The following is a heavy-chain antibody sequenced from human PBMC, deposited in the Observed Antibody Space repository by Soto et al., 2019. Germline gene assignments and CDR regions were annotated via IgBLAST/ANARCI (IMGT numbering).Heavy chain of an antibody. D-gene: IGHD5-18*01. CDR1: GFTFSSYA. V-gene: IGHV3-23*01. Sequence: GGSLRLSCAASGFTFSSYAMSWVRQAPGKGLEWVSAISGSGGSTYYADSVKGRFTISTDNSKKTLYLQMNSLRAEDTAVYYCAKELPPDTAMVNLFDYWGQGTLVTVSS. CDR3: AKELPPDTAMVNLFDY. CDR2: ISGSGGST. J-gene: IGHJ4*02.